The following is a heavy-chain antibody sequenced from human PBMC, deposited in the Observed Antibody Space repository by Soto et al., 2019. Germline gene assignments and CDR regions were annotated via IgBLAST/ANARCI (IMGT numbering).Heavy chain of an antibody. V-gene: IGHV3-30-3*01. CDR2: ISYDGSNK. Sequence: GGSLRLSCAASGFTFSSYAMHWVRQAPGKGLEWVAVISYDGSNKYYADSVKGRFTISRDNSKNTLYLQMNSLRAEDTAVYYCARGPSSLNRFAYWGKGTLVTVSA. CDR3: ARGPSSLNRFAY. J-gene: IGHJ4*02. D-gene: IGHD2-2*01. CDR1: GFTFSSYA.